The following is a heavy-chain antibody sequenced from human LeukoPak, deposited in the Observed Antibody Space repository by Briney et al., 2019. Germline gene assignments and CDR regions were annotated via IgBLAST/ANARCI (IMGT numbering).Heavy chain of an antibody. CDR3: AKEFHYYYYYMDV. V-gene: IGHV3-23*01. J-gene: IGHJ6*03. CDR2: ISGSGGRT. CDR1: GFTFSSLG. Sequence: GGTLRLSCAASGFTFSSLGMSWGPQDPGERLGWVSAISGSGGRTYYPDSVKGRFTMSRDNSKNTLCLQMNSLRAKDTGVYYCAKEFHYYYYYMDVWGKGTTVTISS.